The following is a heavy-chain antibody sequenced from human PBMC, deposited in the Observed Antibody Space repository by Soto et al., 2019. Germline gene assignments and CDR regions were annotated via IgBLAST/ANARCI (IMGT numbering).Heavy chain of an antibody. CDR2: IHYSGST. Sequence: QVQLQESGPGLVEPSQTLSLTCTVSGGSISGEGYYWSWIRQYSGRGLEWIGYIHYSGSTYSNPSLKSRVTIQVDTSKTQFFLKLTSVTAADTAVYYCARAWTATAGWANWFDRWGQGTLVTVSS. CDR1: GGSISGEGYY. J-gene: IGHJ5*02. CDR3: ARAWTATAGWANWFDR. V-gene: IGHV4-31*03. D-gene: IGHD6-13*01.